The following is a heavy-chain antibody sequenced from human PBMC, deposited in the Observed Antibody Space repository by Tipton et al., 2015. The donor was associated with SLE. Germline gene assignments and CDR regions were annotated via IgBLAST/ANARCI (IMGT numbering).Heavy chain of an antibody. D-gene: IGHD2-2*01. Sequence: TLSLTCTVSGGSISSSSYYWGWIRQPPGKGLEWIGSIYYSGSTYYNPSLKSRVTISVDTSKNQFSLKLSSVTAADTAVHYCARMQLPALRGGHFDYWGQGTLVTVSS. CDR3: ARMQLPALRGGHFDY. J-gene: IGHJ4*02. V-gene: IGHV4-39*07. CDR1: GGSISSSSYY. CDR2: IYYSGST.